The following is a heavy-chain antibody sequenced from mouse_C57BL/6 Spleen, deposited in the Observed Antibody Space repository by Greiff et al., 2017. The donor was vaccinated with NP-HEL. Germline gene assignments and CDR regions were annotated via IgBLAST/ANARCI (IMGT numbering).Heavy chain of an antibody. J-gene: IGHJ2*01. D-gene: IGHD1-1*01. CDR1: GYTFTSYW. Sequence: VQLQQPGAELVKPGASVKMSCKASGYTFTSYWITWVKQRPGQGLEWIGDIYPGSGSTNYNEKFKSKATLTVDTSSSTAYMQLSSLTSEDSAVYYCARRSHYGSSPLDYWGQGTTLTVSS. CDR3: ARRSHYGSSPLDY. CDR2: IYPGSGST. V-gene: IGHV1-55*01.